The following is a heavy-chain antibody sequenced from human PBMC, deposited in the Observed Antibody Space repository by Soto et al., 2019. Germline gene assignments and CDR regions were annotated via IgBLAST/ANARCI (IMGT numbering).Heavy chain of an antibody. Sequence: EVQLVESGGGVVRPGGSLRLSCAASGFTFDDYGMSWVRQAPGKGLEWVSGINWNGGSTGYADSVKGRFTISRDNDKNSLYLQMNSRIAEDTALYHCAIAIPRLDALDIWGQGTMVTFSS. V-gene: IGHV3-20*01. CDR2: INWNGGST. CDR3: AIAIPRLDALDI. CDR1: GFTFDDYG. J-gene: IGHJ3*02. D-gene: IGHD2-21*01.